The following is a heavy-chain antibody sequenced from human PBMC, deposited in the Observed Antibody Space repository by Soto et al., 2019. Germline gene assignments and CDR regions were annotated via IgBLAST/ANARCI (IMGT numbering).Heavy chain of an antibody. CDR2: IYYSGST. CDR1: GGSISSYY. J-gene: IGHJ4*02. D-gene: IGHD2-8*01. CDR3: AREVMVSANYFDY. V-gene: IGHV4-59*01. Sequence: NPSETLSLTCTVSGGSISSYYWSWIRQPPGKGLEWIGYIYYSGSTNYNPSLKSRVTISVDTSKNQFSLKLSSVTAADTAVYYCAREVMVSANYFDYWGQGTLVTVSS.